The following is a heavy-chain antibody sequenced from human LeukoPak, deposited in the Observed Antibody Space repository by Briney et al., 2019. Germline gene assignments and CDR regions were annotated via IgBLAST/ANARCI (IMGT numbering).Heavy chain of an antibody. V-gene: IGHV1-2*02. CDR2: INPNSGGT. Sequence: ASVKVSCKSSGYTFTGYYMHWVRQAPGQGLEWVGWINPNSGGTNYAQKFQGRVTMTRDTSISTAYMELSRLRSDDTAVYYCATDNGSFGWFDPWGQGTLVTVSS. CDR1: GYTFTGYY. J-gene: IGHJ5*02. D-gene: IGHD4-17*01. CDR3: ATDNGSFGWFDP.